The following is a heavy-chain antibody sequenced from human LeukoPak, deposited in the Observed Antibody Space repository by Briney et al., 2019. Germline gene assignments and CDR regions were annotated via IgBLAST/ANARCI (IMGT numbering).Heavy chain of an antibody. CDR2: INHSGST. CDR1: GGSISSSY. D-gene: IGHD6-13*01. V-gene: IGHV4-34*01. CDR3: ARGIAAAGLQHFDY. J-gene: IGHJ4*02. Sequence: SETLSLTCTVSGGSISSSYWSWIRQPPGKGLEWIGEINHSGSTNYNPSLKSRVTISVDTSKNQFSLKLSSVTAADTAVYYCARGIAAAGLQHFDYWGQGTLVTVSS.